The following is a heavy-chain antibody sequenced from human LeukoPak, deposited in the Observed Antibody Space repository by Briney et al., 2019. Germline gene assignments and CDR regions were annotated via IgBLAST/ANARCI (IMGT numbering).Heavy chain of an antibody. CDR3: AKDLSGRKGPFDY. D-gene: IGHD3-10*01. Sequence: GGSLRLSCAASGFTFSSYGMHWVRQAPGKGLEWVAVISSDGSNAYNADSVKGRFTMSRDNSKNTLFVQMNSLRAEDTAVYYCAKDLSGRKGPFDYWGQGTLVTVSS. V-gene: IGHV3-30*18. J-gene: IGHJ4*02. CDR1: GFTFSSYG. CDR2: ISSDGSNA.